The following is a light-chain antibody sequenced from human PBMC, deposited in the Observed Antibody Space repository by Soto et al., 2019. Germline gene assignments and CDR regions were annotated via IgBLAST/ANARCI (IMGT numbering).Light chain of an antibody. CDR1: RSDVGGYNY. Sequence: VLTQPASVSGSPGQSITVSCTGTRSDVGGYNYVSWYQQHPGKAPKLIIYEVSNRPSGVSYRFSGSKSGNTASLTISGLQAEDEADYYCSSYTSSNTLHYVFGSGTKVTVL. J-gene: IGLJ1*01. CDR3: SSYTSSNTLHYV. V-gene: IGLV2-14*01. CDR2: EVS.